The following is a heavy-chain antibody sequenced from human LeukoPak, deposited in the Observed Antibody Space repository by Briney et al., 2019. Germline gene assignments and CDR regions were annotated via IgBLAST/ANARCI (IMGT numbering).Heavy chain of an antibody. CDR2: ISGTSSYT. D-gene: IGHD6-13*01. Sequence: GGSLRLSCAASGFTFSDYYMSWIRQAPGKGLEWVSYISGTSSYTNYADSVKGRFTGSRDNAKNSLFLQMNSLRAEDAAVYYCARGGSTWSYVDHWGQGTLVTVSS. J-gene: IGHJ4*02. CDR1: GFTFSDYY. V-gene: IGHV3-11*05. CDR3: ARGGSTWSYVDH.